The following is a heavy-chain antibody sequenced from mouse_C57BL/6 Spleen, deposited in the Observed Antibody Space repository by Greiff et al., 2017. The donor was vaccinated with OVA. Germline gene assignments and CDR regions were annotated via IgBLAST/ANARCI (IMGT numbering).Heavy chain of an antibody. CDR2: IHPNSGST. Sequence: QVQLQQPGAELVKPGASVKLSCKASGCTFTSYWMHWVKQRPGQGLEWIGMIHPNSGSTNYNEKFKSKATLTVDKSSSTAYMQLSSLTSEDSAVYYCARRGSLYYFDYWGQGTTLTVSS. V-gene: IGHV1-64*01. J-gene: IGHJ2*01. CDR3: ARRGSLYYFDY. CDR1: GCTFTSYW. D-gene: IGHD1-1*01.